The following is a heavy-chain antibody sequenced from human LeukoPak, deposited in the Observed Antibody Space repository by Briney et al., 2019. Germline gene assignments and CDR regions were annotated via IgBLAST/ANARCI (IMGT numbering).Heavy chain of an antibody. CDR2: IYSGDSS. CDR1: GFTVSTNY. Sequence: GGSLRLSCAASGFTVSTNYMSWVRQAPGKGLEWVSVIYSGDSSYYADSVKGRFTISRDNSKNTLYLQMHSLRAEDTAVYYCARESLGSVDPRGYSTTVSQDVWGKGTMVTISS. CDR3: ARESLGSVDPRGYSTTVSQDV. J-gene: IGHJ6*04. D-gene: IGHD5-18*01. V-gene: IGHV3-53*01.